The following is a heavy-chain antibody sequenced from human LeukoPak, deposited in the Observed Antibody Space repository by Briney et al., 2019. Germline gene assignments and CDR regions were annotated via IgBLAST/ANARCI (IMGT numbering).Heavy chain of an antibody. CDR1: GGSISSYY. J-gene: IGHJ6*03. CDR3: ARHVPIIAKRYYDILTDYYYYMDV. V-gene: IGHV4-59*08. Sequence: SETLSLTCTVSGGSISSYYWSWIRQPPGKGLEWIGYIYYSGSTNYNPSLKSRVTISVDTSKNQFSLKLSSVTAADTAVYYCARHVPIIAKRYYDILTDYYYYMDVWGKGTTVTISS. CDR2: IYYSGST. D-gene: IGHD3-9*01.